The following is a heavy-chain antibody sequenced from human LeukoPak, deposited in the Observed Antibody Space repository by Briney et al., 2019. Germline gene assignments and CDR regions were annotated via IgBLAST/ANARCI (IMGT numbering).Heavy chain of an antibody. Sequence: GASVKVSCKASGYTFTGYYMHWVRQAPGQGLEWMGWINPNSGGTNYAQKFQGRVTMTRDTSISTAYMELSRLRSDDTAVYYCARGGGFFCSSTSCHPYYFDYWGQGTLVTVSS. CDR2: INPNSGGT. CDR3: ARGGGFFCSSTSCHPYYFDY. V-gene: IGHV1-2*02. CDR1: GYTFTGYY. J-gene: IGHJ4*02. D-gene: IGHD2-2*01.